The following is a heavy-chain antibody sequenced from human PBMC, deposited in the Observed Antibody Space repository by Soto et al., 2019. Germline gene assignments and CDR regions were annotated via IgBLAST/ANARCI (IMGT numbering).Heavy chain of an antibody. V-gene: IGHV3-21*01. J-gene: IGHJ4*02. Sequence: EVQLVESGGGLVKPGGSLRLSCAASGFTFSSYIMNWVRQAPGKGLEWVSSISSSSSYIYYADSVKGRFTISRDNAKNSLYLQMNSLRAEDTAVYYCARSEGGYDFWSGYSDYWGQGTLVTVSS. CDR2: ISSSSSYI. D-gene: IGHD3-3*01. CDR3: ARSEGGYDFWSGYSDY. CDR1: GFTFSSYI.